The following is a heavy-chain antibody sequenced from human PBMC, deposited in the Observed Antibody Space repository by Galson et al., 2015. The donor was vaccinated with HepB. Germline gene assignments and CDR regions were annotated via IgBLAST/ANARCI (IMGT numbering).Heavy chain of an antibody. D-gene: IGHD3-3*01. CDR2: ISSSSSTI. CDR1: GFTFSSYS. Sequence: SLRLSCAASGFTFSSYSMNWVRQAPGKGLEWVSYISSSSSTIYYADSVKGRFTISRDNAKNSLYLQMNSLRAEDTAVYYCARVGSIWSGYYGIRVDYWGQGTLVTVSS. V-gene: IGHV3-48*01. J-gene: IGHJ4*02. CDR3: ARVGSIWSGYYGIRVDY.